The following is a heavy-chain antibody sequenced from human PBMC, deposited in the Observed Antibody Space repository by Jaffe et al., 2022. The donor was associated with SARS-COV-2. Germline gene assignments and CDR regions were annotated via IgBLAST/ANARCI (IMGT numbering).Heavy chain of an antibody. Sequence: EVQLVESGGGLVKPGGSLRLSCAASGFTFSNAWMSWVRQAPGKGLEWVGRIKSKTDGGTTDYAAPVKGRFTISRDDSKNTLYLQMNSLKTEDTAVYYCTTIRMDIAVAGAFDYWGQGTLVTVSS. CDR3: TTIRMDIAVAGAFDY. D-gene: IGHD6-19*01. CDR1: GFTFSNAW. V-gene: IGHV3-15*01. J-gene: IGHJ4*02. CDR2: IKSKTDGGTT.